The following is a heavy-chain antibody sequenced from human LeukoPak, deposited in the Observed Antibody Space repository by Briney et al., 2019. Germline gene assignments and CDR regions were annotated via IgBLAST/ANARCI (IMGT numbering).Heavy chain of an antibody. Sequence: SETLSLTCAASGGSISSGGYSWSWIRQPPGKGLESIGYTYHSGSTYYNPSLKSRVTISVDRSKNQFTLKPSSVTAADTAVYYCARGPPYYYDSSGYYPPWFDPWGQGTLVTVSS. CDR2: TYHSGST. D-gene: IGHD3-22*01. CDR3: ARGPPYYYDSSGYYPPWFDP. V-gene: IGHV4-30-2*01. J-gene: IGHJ5*02. CDR1: GGSISSGGYS.